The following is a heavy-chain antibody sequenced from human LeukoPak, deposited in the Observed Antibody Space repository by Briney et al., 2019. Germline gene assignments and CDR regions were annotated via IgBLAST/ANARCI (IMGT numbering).Heavy chain of an antibody. J-gene: IGHJ4*02. Sequence: SETLSLTCTVSGGSISSSSYYWGWIRQPPRKGLEWIGSIYYSGSTYYNPSLKSRVTISVDTSKNQFSLKLSSVTAADTAVYYCARSSGGVVTPSSEPDYWGQGTLVTVSS. CDR1: GGSISSSSYY. V-gene: IGHV4-39*01. CDR2: IYYSGST. D-gene: IGHD2-21*02. CDR3: ARSSGGVVTPSSEPDY.